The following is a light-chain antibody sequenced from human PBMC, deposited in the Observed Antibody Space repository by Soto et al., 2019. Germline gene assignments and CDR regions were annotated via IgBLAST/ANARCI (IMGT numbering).Light chain of an antibody. CDR2: EVS. CDR1: SSDVGGYNY. J-gene: IGLJ2*01. V-gene: IGLV2-14*01. CDR3: SSYTRSTTLVV. Sequence: QSVLTQPASVSGSPGQSITISCTGTSSDVGGYNYVSWYQQHPGKAPKLMIYEVSNRPSGVSNRFSGSKSGNTASLTISGLQAEDEADYYCSSYTRSTTLVVIGGGTKVTVL.